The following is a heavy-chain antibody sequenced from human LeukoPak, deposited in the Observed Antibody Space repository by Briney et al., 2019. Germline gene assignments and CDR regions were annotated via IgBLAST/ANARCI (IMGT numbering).Heavy chain of an antibody. CDR3: ARRDGYNYYGY. D-gene: IGHD5-24*01. J-gene: IGHJ1*01. CDR1: GFTLSSYE. Sequence: GGSLRLSCVASGFTLSSYEMNWVRQAPGQGLEWVAYISSSGSIIYYAASVQGRFTIARDIANNSLHLQMNSLRAEDTAVYYCARRDGYNYYGYWGQGTLVTVSS. CDR2: ISSSGSII. V-gene: IGHV3-48*03.